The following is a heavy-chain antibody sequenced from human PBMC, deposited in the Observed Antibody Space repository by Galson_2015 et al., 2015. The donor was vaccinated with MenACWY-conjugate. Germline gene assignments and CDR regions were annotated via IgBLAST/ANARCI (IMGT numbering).Heavy chain of an antibody. V-gene: IGHV3-74*01. J-gene: IGHJ4*02. Sequence: SLRLSCAASGFTFSSYWMYWVRHAPGKGLVWVAHINRDGSSTSYADSVKGRFTISRDNAKNLRILQMNSLRAEDTAVYYCARDPERGDGXVLDYWGQGTLVTVSS. CDR1: GFTFSSYW. CDR2: INRDGSST. CDR3: ARDPERGDGXVLDY. D-gene: IGHD5-24*01.